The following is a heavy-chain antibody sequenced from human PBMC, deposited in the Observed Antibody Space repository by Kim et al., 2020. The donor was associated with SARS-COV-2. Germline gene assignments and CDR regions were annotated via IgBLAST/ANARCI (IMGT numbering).Heavy chain of an antibody. D-gene: IGHD3-16*01. CDR3: AKGANYYYYYMDV. V-gene: IGHV3-9*01. J-gene: IGHJ6*03. Sequence: GGSLRLSCAASGFTFDDYAMHWVRQAPGKCLEWVSGISWNSGSIGYADSVKGRFTISRDNAKNSLYLQMNSLRAEDTALYYCAKGANYYYYYMDVWGTGT. CDR1: GFTFDDYA. CDR2: ISWNSGSI.